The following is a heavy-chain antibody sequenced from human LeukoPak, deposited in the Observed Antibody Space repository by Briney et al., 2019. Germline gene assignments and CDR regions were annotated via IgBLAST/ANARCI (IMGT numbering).Heavy chain of an antibody. CDR1: GGSISSSSYY. D-gene: IGHD3-3*01. CDR3: ARDQVQGSALGVGY. V-gene: IGHV4-39*07. Sequence: PSETLSLTCTVSGGSISSSSYYWGWIRQPPGKGLEWFGSIYYSGSTYYNPSLKSRVTISVDTSKNQFSLKLSSVTAADTAVYYCARDQVQGSALGVGYWGQGIMVTVSS. CDR2: IYYSGST. J-gene: IGHJ4*02.